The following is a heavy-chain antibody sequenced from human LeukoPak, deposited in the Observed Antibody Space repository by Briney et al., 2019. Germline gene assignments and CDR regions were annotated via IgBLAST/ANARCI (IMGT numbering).Heavy chain of an antibody. V-gene: IGHV3-30*02. CDR3: AKDIGPIALDAFDI. J-gene: IGHJ3*02. D-gene: IGHD6-13*01. Sequence: GGSLRLSCAASGFTFSNYGIHWVRQAPGKGLEWVAFMRYDGSNKYYADSVKGRFTISRDNSKNTLYLQMNSLRAEDTALFYCAKDIGPIALDAFDIWGQGTMVTVSS. CDR2: MRYDGSNK. CDR1: GFTFSNYG.